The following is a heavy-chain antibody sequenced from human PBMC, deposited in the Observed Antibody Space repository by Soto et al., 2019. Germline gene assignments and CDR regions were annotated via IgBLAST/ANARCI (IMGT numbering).Heavy chain of an antibody. D-gene: IGHD3-3*01. Sequence: GGSLRLSCAASGFTFSSYAMHWVRQAPGKGLEWVAVISYDGSNKYYADSVKGRFTISRDNSKNTLYLQMNSLRTEDTAVYYCAREQRVLEWLSHGAFDIWGQGTMVTVSS. CDR3: AREQRVLEWLSHGAFDI. J-gene: IGHJ3*02. V-gene: IGHV3-30-3*01. CDR1: GFTFSSYA. CDR2: ISYDGSNK.